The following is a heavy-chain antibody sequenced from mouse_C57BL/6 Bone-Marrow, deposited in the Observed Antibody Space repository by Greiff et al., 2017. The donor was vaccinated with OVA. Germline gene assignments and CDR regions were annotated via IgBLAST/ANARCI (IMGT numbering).Heavy chain of an antibody. CDR1: GFSLTSYG. D-gene: IGHD4-1*01. CDR3: ARKGDWGDWYFDV. J-gene: IGHJ1*03. V-gene: IGHV2-2*01. Sequence: VQLQQSGPGLVQPSQSLSITCTVSGFSLTSYGVHWVRQSPGKGLEWLGVIWSGGSTDYNAAFISRLSISKDNSKSQVFLKMNSLQADDTAIYYCARKGDWGDWYFDVWGTGTTVTVSS. CDR2: IWSGGST.